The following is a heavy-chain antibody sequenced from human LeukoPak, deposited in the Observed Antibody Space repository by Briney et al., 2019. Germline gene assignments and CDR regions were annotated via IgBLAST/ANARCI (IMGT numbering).Heavy chain of an antibody. V-gene: IGHV4-59*02. J-gene: IGHJ6*03. Sequence: SETLSLTCTVSGGFVSNYYWNWIRQPPGKGLEWIGYIYYSGSTNYNPSLKSRVTISVDTSKNQFSLKLSSVTAADTAVYYCARDRVGQQLVGRNYYYYYMDVWGKGTTVTISS. CDR1: GGFVSNYY. D-gene: IGHD6-13*01. CDR2: IYYSGST. CDR3: ARDRVGQQLVGRNYYYYYMDV.